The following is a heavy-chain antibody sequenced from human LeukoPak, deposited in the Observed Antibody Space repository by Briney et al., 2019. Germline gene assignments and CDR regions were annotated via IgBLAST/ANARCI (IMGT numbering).Heavy chain of an antibody. V-gene: IGHV4-59*01. J-gene: IGHJ5*02. CDR1: GGSISSYY. CDR3: ARDYPPNWFDP. Sequence: SETLSLTCTVSGGSISSYYWSWIRQPPGKGLKWIGYIYYSGSTNYNPSLKSRVTISVDTSKNQFSLKLSSVTAADTAVYYCARDYPPNWFDPWGQGTLVTVSS. CDR2: IYYSGST.